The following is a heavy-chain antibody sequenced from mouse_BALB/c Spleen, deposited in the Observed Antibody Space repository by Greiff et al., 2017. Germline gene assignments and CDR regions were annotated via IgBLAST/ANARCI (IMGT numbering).Heavy chain of an antibody. CDR2: IDPENGDT. J-gene: IGHJ1*01. CDR1: GFNIKDYY. D-gene: IGHD1-1*01. Sequence: EVQLQQSGAELVRSGASVKLSCTASGFNIKDYYMHWVKQRPEQGLAWIGWIDPENGDTEYAPKFQGKATMTADTSSNTAYLQLSSLTSEDTAVYYCKAGNYYGSSDASDWYFDVWGAETTVTASS. V-gene: IGHV14-4*02. CDR3: KAGNYYGSSDASDWYFDV.